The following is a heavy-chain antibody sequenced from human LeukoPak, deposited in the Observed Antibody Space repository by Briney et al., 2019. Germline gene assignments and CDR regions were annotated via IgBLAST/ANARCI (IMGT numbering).Heavy chain of an antibody. D-gene: IGHD4-11*01. V-gene: IGHV4-4*07. CDR3: ARAAITTGYYYYYYMYV. CDR1: GGSISSYY. J-gene: IGHJ6*03. Sequence: SETLSLTCTVSGGSISSYYWSWIRQPAGKGLEWIGRIYTSGSTNYNPSLKSRVTMSVDTSKNQFSLKLSSVTAADTAVYYCARAAITTGYYYYYYMYVWGKGTTVTVSS. CDR2: IYTSGST.